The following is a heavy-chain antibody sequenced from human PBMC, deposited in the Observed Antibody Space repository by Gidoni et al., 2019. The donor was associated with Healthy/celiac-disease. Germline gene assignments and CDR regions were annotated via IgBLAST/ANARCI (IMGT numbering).Heavy chain of an antibody. CDR2: ISSNGGST. D-gene: IGHD2-2*02. CDR1: GFTFSSYA. Sequence: EVQLVESGGGLVQPGGSLRLSCAATGFTFSSYAMHWVRQAPGKGLEYVSAISSNGGSTYYANSVKGRFTISRDNSKNTLYLQMGSLRAEDMAVYYCARGRGDGIVVVPAAILDEANNWFDPWGQGTLVTVSS. J-gene: IGHJ5*02. CDR3: ARGRGDGIVVVPAAILDEANNWFDP. V-gene: IGHV3-64*01.